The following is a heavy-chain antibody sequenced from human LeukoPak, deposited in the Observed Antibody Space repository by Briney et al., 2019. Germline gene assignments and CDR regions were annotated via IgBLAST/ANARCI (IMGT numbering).Heavy chain of an antibody. Sequence: GGSLRLSCAASGFTFSSYDMHWVRQAPGKGLEWVAVISYDGSNKYYADSVKGRFTISRDNSKNTLYLQMNSLRAEDTAVYYCARDRPTVVRGVLVYWGQGTLVTVSS. D-gene: IGHD3-10*01. CDR2: ISYDGSNK. CDR1: GFTFSSYD. J-gene: IGHJ4*02. CDR3: ARDRPTVVRGVLVY. V-gene: IGHV3-30-3*01.